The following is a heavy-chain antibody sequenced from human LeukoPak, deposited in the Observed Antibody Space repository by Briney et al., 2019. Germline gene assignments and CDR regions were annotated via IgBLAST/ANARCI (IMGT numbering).Heavy chain of an antibody. CDR3: TRGPPNYLESSGYFYL. V-gene: IGHV3-48*03. D-gene: IGHD3-22*01. CDR1: GFTFSNYE. CDR2: INSSGGAI. Sequence: PGGSLRLSCAASGFTFSNYEMNWVRQAPGKGLEWVACINSSGGAIYFAASVKGRFTISRDNDKKSLYLQMKSLRAEDTAVYYCTRGPPNYLESSGYFYLWGEGTLVTVSS. J-gene: IGHJ4*02.